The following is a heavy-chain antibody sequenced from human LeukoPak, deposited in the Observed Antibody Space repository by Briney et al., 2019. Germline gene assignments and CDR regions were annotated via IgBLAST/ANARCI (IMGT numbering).Heavy chain of an antibody. CDR1: GYTFTGYY. V-gene: IGHV1-2*02. Sequence: GASVKVSCKASGYTFTGYYMHWVRQAPGQGLEWMGWINPNSGGTNYAQKFQGRATMTRDTSISTAYMELSRLRSDDTAVYYCAREGTTMVRGGGAFDIWGQGTMVTVSS. J-gene: IGHJ3*02. D-gene: IGHD3-10*01. CDR2: INPNSGGT. CDR3: AREGTTMVRGGGAFDI.